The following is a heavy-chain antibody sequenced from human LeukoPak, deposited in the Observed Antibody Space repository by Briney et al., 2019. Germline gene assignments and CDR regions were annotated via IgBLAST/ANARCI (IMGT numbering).Heavy chain of an antibody. CDR3: ARVRGYYSKDY. V-gene: IGHV4-61*01. D-gene: IGHD3-3*01. CDR2: IYYSGST. J-gene: IGHJ4*02. CDR1: GGSISSSSYY. Sequence: SETLSLTCTVSGGSISSSSYYWSWIRKPPGKGLEWIGYIYYSGSTNYNPSLKSRVTISVDTSKNQFSLKLSSVTAADTAVYYCARVRGYYSKDYWGQGTLVTFSS.